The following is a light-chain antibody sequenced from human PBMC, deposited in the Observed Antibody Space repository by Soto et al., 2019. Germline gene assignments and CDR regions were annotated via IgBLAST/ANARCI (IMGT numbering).Light chain of an antibody. CDR1: QSVSSSY. CDR2: GAS. Sequence: EIVLTQSPGTLSLSPGERATLSCRASQSVSSSYLAWYQQKPGQAPRLLIYGASIRATGIPDRLSGSGSGTDFTLTISRLEPEDFAVYYCQQYDSSPLTFGGGTKVEIK. V-gene: IGKV3-20*01. J-gene: IGKJ4*01. CDR3: QQYDSSPLT.